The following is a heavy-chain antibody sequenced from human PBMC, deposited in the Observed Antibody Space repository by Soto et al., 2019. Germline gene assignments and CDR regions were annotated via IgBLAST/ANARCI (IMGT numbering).Heavy chain of an antibody. J-gene: IGHJ4*02. CDR1: GFTFGSYS. V-gene: IGHV3-48*02. CDR2: IKSSSNDI. Sequence: EVQLVESGGGLVKPGGSLRLSCVASGFTFGSYSMAWVRQAPGKGPEWVSYIKSSSNDIYYADSVTGRFTISRDNAKNSLHLQMNSLRDDDTAVYYCARVYYYDRIAIFGYWGPGPLVTVSS. CDR3: ARVYYYDRIAIFGY. D-gene: IGHD3-22*01.